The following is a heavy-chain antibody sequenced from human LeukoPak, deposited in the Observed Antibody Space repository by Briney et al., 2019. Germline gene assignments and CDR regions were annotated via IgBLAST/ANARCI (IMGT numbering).Heavy chain of an antibody. CDR1: GYTFTGYY. V-gene: IGHV1-2*02. CDR3: ARDVVPAPERGAFDI. CDR2: INPNSGGT. J-gene: IGHJ3*02. D-gene: IGHD2-2*01. Sequence: ASVKVSCKASGYTFTGYYMHWVRQAPGQGLEWMGWINPNSGGTNYAQKFQGRVTMTRDTSISTAYMELSSLRSEDTAVYYCARDVVPAPERGAFDIWGQGTMVTVSS.